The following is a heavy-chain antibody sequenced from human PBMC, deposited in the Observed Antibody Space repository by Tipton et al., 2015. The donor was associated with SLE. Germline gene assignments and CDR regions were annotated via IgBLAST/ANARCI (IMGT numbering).Heavy chain of an antibody. CDR3: ARVTRFQNGDAFHI. CDR2: ISPYNGDT. J-gene: IGHJ3*02. D-gene: IGHD1-1*01. Sequence: QLVQFGAEVKKPGASVKVSCKTSAYTFFADNFSWVRQAPGQGLEWMGWISPYNGDTLYTHNLQGRVTMTTDTSTSTVYMELRSLRSDDTAVYYCARVTRFQNGDAFHIWGQGTMVTVSS. V-gene: IGHV1-18*01. CDR1: AYTFFADN.